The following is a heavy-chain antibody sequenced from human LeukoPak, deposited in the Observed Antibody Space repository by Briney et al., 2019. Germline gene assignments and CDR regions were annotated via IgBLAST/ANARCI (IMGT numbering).Heavy chain of an antibody. CDR3: ARESSSWYTYWFDP. CDR2: ISAYNGNT. D-gene: IGHD6-13*01. J-gene: IGHJ5*02. V-gene: IGHV1-18*01. Sequence: ASVKVSCKASGYTFTSYGISWVRQAPGQGLEWMGWISAYNGNTNYAQKLQGRVTMTTDTPTSTAYMELRSLRSDDTAVYYCARESSSWYTYWFDPWGQGTLVTVSS. CDR1: GYTFTSYG.